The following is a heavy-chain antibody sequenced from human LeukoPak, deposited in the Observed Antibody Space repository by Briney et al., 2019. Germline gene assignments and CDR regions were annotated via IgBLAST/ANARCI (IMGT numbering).Heavy chain of an antibody. V-gene: IGHV3-21*01. J-gene: IGHJ2*01. Sequence: GGSLRLSCAASGFTFSSYSMNWVRQAPGKGLEWVSSISSSSSYIYYADSVKGRFIISRDNAKNSLYLQMNSLRAEDTAVYYCARPYCSSTSCYRYFDLWGRGTLVTVSS. CDR2: ISSSSSYI. CDR3: ARPYCSSTSCYRYFDL. D-gene: IGHD2-2*02. CDR1: GFTFSSYS.